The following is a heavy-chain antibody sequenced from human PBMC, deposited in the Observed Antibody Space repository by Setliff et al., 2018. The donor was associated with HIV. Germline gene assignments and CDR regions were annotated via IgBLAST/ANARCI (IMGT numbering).Heavy chain of an antibody. CDR3: AREHSSGPGSY. Sequence: PSETLSLTCSVSGVSMTNNYWTWIRQSPGKGLEWIGYVHYSGNTRYNPSLKSRVTISVDTSKKQFSLKLSSVTAADTAVYYCAREHSSGPGSYWGQGTLVTVSS. V-gene: IGHV4-59*08. CDR2: VHYSGNT. D-gene: IGHD6-19*01. J-gene: IGHJ4*02. CDR1: GVSMTNNY.